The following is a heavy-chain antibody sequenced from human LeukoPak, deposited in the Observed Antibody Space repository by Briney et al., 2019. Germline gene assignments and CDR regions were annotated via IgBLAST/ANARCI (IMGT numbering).Heavy chain of an antibody. CDR2: IYYSGST. V-gene: IGHV4-31*03. CDR1: GGSISSGGYY. J-gene: IGHJ4*02. Sequence: SETLSLTCTVSGGSISSGGYYWSWIRQHPGKGLEWIGYIYYSGSTYYNPSLKSRVTISVDTSKNQFSLKLSSVTAADTAVYYCARDVAADKFDYWGQGTLVTVSS. D-gene: IGHD6-19*01. CDR3: ARDVAADKFDY.